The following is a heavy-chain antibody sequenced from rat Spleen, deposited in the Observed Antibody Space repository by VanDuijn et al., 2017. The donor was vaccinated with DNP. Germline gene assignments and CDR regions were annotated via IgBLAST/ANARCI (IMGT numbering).Heavy chain of an antibody. V-gene: IGHV5-31*01. CDR2: ITTSGGST. D-gene: IGHD1-11*01. CDR3: ARVSLGGNWFAS. J-gene: IGHJ3*01. Sequence: EVQLVESGGDLVQPGRSLKLSCVASGFTFNDYWMTWIRQVPGKGLEWVASITTSGGSTYYPDSVKGRFTISRDNAKNTLYLQMNSLRSEDTATYYCARVSLGGNWFASWGQGTLFTVSS. CDR1: GFTFNDYW.